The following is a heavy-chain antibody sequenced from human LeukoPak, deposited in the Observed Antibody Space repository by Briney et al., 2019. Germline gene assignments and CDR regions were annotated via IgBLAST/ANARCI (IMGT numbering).Heavy chain of an antibody. CDR1: EYSFANYW. V-gene: IGHV5-51*01. Sequence: GESLKISCKGSEYSFANYWIGWVRQMPGKGLEWMGIIYPGHSDTRYSPSFQGQVTISADKSISTAYLQWSSLKASDTAMYYCARARGYCSGGSCNYFDYWGQGTLVTVSS. CDR3: ARARGYCSGGSCNYFDY. D-gene: IGHD2-15*01. J-gene: IGHJ4*02. CDR2: IYPGHSDT.